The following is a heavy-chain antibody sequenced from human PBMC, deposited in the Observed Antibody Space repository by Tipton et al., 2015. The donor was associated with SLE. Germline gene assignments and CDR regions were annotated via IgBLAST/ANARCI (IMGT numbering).Heavy chain of an antibody. CDR3: ARSTDQNWFDP. CDR2: IYYGGGT. D-gene: IGHD2-2*01. J-gene: IGHJ5*02. Sequence: TLSLTCTVSGDSISNGDDYWSWIRQPPGKGLEWIGNIYYGGGTYYNPSLESRVTISLDTSKNQFSLKLNSVTAADTAVYYCARSTDQNWFDPWGQETLVTVSS. CDR1: GDSISNGDDY. V-gene: IGHV4-31*03.